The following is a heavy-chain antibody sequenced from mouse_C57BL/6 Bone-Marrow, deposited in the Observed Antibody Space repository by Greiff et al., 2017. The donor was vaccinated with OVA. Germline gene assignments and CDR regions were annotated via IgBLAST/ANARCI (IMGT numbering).Heavy chain of an antibody. CDR3: ARTYEGYRWDIDV. CDR2: IRSGGSYT. CDR1: GFTFSSYG. V-gene: IGHV5-6*02. J-gene: IGHJ1*03. Sequence: DVMLVESGGDLVKPGGSLKLSCAASGFTFSSYGMSWVRQTPDKRLEWVATIRSGGSYTYYPDRVKGRFTISRDNAKNTLYLQMSRPQSEDTAMYYCARTYEGYRWDIDVWGTGTTVTVSS. D-gene: IGHD2-3*01.